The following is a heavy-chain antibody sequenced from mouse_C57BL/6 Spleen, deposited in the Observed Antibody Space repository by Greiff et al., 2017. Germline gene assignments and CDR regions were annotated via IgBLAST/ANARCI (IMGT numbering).Heavy chain of an antibody. V-gene: IGHV14-4*01. CDR2: IEPENGDT. D-gene: IGHD1-1*01. CDR1: GFNIKDDY. CDR3: TNYGSSYGY. J-gene: IGHJ2*01. Sequence: VQLQQSGAELVRPGASVKLSCTASGFNIKDDYMHWVKQRPEQGLEWIGWIEPENGDTEYASKFQGKATITADTSSNTAYLQLSSLTSEDTAVYYGTNYGSSYGYWGQGTTLTVSS.